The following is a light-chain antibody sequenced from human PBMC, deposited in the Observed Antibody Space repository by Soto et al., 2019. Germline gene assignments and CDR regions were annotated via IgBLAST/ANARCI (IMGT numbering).Light chain of an antibody. V-gene: IGKV3-11*01. CDR3: QQRSNWPPPLT. Sequence: EIVLTQSPATLSLSPGERATLSCRASQRVSSYLPWYQQNPGQAPSLLIYDASNRATVIPARFSGSGSGTDFTLTISSLEPEEFAVYYCQQRSNWPPPLTFGGGTKVEIK. CDR2: DAS. CDR1: QRVSSY. J-gene: IGKJ4*01.